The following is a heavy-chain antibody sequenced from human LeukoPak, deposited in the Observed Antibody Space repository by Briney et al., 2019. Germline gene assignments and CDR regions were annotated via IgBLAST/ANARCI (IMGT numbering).Heavy chain of an antibody. D-gene: IGHD1-1*01. CDR1: GGAINSRNYY. Sequence: SETLSLTCTVVGGAINSRNYYWGWIRQSPGKGLEWIGSIYYSGSVNNNPSLQSRVTISVGTSRNQFSLKLTSVTAADTAVYYCARRVTTSGNFFDNWGPGTLVTVS. CDR2: IYYSGSV. J-gene: IGHJ4*02. V-gene: IGHV4-39*01. CDR3: ARRVTTSGNFFDN.